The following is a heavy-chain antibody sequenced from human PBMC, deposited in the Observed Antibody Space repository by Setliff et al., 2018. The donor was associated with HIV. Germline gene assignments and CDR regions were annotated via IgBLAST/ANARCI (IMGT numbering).Heavy chain of an antibody. Sequence: SLRLSCAATGFTFSSYVLHWVRQAPGKGLEWVAVMSTGGGIKICADSVKGRFTISRDNSRNTLFLQMNNLRPEDTATYYCVRDPIEGYPDYFDYWGQGTLVTVSS. J-gene: IGHJ4*02. V-gene: IGHV3-30-3*01. CDR2: MSTGGGIK. CDR3: VRDPIEGYPDYFDY. CDR1: GFTFSSYV. D-gene: IGHD1-26*01.